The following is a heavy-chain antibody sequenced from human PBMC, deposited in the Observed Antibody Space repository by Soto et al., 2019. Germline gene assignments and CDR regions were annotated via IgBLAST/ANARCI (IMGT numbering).Heavy chain of an antibody. CDR1: GFTFRSYA. J-gene: IGHJ4*02. CDR2: ISASGTTT. D-gene: IGHD2-21*02. CDR3: AKNGGDRPLDY. V-gene: IGHV3-23*01. Sequence: GGSLRLSCAASGFTFRSYALRWVRQAPGKGLEWVSAISASGTTTYYADSVTGRFTISIDNAKNTLALQMNSLRAEDSALYYCAKNGGDRPLDYWGQGTLVTVSS.